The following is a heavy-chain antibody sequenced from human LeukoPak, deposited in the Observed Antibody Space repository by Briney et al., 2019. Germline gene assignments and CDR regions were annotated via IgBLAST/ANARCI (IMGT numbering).Heavy chain of an antibody. CDR3: ARGPGPGFNHFDWFYHWYFDL. V-gene: IGHV4-34*01. J-gene: IGHJ2*01. Sequence: SETLSLTCAVYGGSFSGYYWSWIRQPPGKGLEWIGEINHSGSTNYNPSLKSRVTISVDTSKNQFSLKLSSVTAADTAVYYCARGPGPGFNHFDWFYHWYFDLWGRGTLVTVSS. CDR1: GGSFSGYY. CDR2: INHSGST. D-gene: IGHD3-9*01.